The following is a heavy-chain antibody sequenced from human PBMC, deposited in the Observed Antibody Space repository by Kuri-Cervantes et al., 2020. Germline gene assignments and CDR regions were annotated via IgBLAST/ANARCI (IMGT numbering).Heavy chain of an antibody. D-gene: IGHD4-11*01. Sequence: ASVKVSCKASGYTFTSYDINWVRQAPGQGLEWMGWISAYNGNTYYAHKAQGRVTMTTDTSTDTAYMELRSLRSDDTAVYYCARDTLAFNDYITHLGDVWGQGTTVTVSS. CDR3: ARDTLAFNDYITHLGDV. CDR1: GYTFTSYD. J-gene: IGHJ6*02. V-gene: IGHV1-18*01. CDR2: ISAYNGNT.